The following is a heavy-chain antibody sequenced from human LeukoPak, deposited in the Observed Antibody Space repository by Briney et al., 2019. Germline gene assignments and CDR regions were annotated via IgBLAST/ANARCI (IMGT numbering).Heavy chain of an antibody. J-gene: IGHJ6*02. CDR3: ARSRVGGIAAAGYYYYYGMDV. D-gene: IGHD6-13*01. CDR2: IIPILGIA. Sequence: SVKVSCKASGGTFSNYAISWVRQAPGQGLEWTGRIIPILGIANYAQKFQDRVTITADKSTITADKSTSTAYMELSSLRSEDTAVYYCARSRVGGIAAAGYYYYYGMDVWGQGTTVTVSS. V-gene: IGHV1-69*04. CDR1: GGTFSNYA.